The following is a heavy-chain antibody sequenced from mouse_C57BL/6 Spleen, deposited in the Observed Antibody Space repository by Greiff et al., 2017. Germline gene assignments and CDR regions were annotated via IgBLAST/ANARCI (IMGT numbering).Heavy chain of an antibody. Sequence: VQLQQSDAELVKPGASVKISCKVSGYTFPDHTIHWMKQRPEQGLEWIGYIYPRDGSTKYNEKFKGKATLTADKSSSTAYMQLNSLTSEDSAVYFCARGGGYYEDYFDYWGQGTTLTVSS. J-gene: IGHJ2*01. CDR2: IYPRDGST. D-gene: IGHD2-3*01. V-gene: IGHV1-78*01. CDR3: ARGGGYYEDYFDY. CDR1: GYTFPDHT.